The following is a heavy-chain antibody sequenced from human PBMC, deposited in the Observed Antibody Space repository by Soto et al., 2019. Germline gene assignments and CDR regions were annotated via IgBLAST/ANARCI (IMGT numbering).Heavy chain of an antibody. D-gene: IGHD6-19*01. CDR3: ARDATRVSGPDY. V-gene: IGHV3-7*05. CDR2: IKQDGSEK. Sequence: EVQLVESGGGLVQPGGSLRLSCAASGFTFSRYWMSWVRQAPGKGLEWVANIKQDGSEKYYVDSVKGRFTLSRDNAKNSMDLQMDSLKAQDTAVYYCARDATRVSGPDYWGQGTLVTVSS. CDR1: GFTFSRYW. J-gene: IGHJ4*02.